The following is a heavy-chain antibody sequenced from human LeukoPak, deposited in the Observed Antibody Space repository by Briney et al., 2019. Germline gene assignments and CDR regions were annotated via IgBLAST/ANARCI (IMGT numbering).Heavy chain of an antibody. CDR2: MNPSGDTT. CDR1: GYNFTNYY. Sequence: ASVKVSCKTSGYNFTNYYMHWVRQAPGHGLEWMGIMNPSGDTTTYAEKFQGRVTMIRDTSTSTVYMELSSLRSEDTAVYYCARGGALRYFEWFSAYWGQGTLVTVSS. D-gene: IGHD3-9*01. J-gene: IGHJ4*02. CDR3: ARGGALRYFEWFSAY. V-gene: IGHV1-46*01.